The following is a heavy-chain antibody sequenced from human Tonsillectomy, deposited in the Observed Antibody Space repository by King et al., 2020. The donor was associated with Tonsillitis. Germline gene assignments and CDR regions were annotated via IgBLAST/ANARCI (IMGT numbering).Heavy chain of an antibody. CDR1: GFTFSSYA. J-gene: IGHJ3*02. V-gene: IGHV3-30*04. CDR2: ISYDGSNK. D-gene: IGHD3-3*01. CDR3: ARVWVFVVVITDALYI. Sequence: VQLVESGGGVVQTGRSLRLSCAASGFTFSSYAMHWVRQAPGKGLEWGAVISYDGSNKYYADSAKGRVTLSRDNSKNTQYLQMKRLRAEDTAVYYCARVWVFVVVITDALYICGEGKLVTVSS.